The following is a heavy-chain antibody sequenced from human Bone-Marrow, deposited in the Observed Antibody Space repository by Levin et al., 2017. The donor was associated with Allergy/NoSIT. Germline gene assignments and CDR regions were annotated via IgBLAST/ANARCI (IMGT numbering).Heavy chain of an antibody. CDR2: ISSDGSNE. Sequence: AGGSLRLSCAASEFTFDTYTMHWVRQAPGKGLEWVAVISSDGSNEYYRASVKGRFTISRDNSQNTLYLQMNSLRVEDTAVYYCARDIGQPDSYDYYFYGMDVWGQGTTVTVSS. V-gene: IGHV3-30-3*01. D-gene: IGHD2-21*01. CDR1: EFTFDTYT. CDR3: ARDIGQPDSYDYYFYGMDV. J-gene: IGHJ6*02.